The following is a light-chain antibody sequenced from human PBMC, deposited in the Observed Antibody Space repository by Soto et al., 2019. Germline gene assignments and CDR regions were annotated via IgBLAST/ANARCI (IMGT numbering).Light chain of an antibody. J-gene: IGLJ2*01. CDR1: SSDVGGYNY. V-gene: IGLV2-14*01. CDR3: SSYTSSTALVL. Sequence: QSALTQPASVSGSPGQSITISCTGTSSDVGGYNYVSWYQQHPGKAPKLMIYEVSNRPSGVSNRFSGSKSGNTASLTISGLQAEDEADYYCSSYTSSTALVLFGGGTKPTVL. CDR2: EVS.